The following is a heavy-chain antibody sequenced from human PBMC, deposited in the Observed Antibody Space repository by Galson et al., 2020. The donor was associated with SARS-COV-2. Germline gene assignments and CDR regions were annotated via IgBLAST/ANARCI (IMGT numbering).Heavy chain of an antibody. V-gene: IGHV4-30-4*01. Sequence: ASETLSLTCTVSGGSISSGNYYWNWIRQPPGKGLEWIGYIYYSGSAYYNPSLKSRLTTSVDTSKNQFSLKLSSVTAADTAVYYCARGLDYYGSGNYYNGPYYFDSWGQGTLVTVSS. J-gene: IGHJ4*02. D-gene: IGHD3-10*01. CDR2: IYYSGSA. CDR3: ARGLDYYGSGNYYNGPYYFDS. CDR1: GGSISSGNYY.